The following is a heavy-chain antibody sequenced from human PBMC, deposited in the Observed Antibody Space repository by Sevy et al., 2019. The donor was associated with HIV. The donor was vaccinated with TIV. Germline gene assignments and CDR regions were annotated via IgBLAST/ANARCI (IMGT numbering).Heavy chain of an antibody. D-gene: IGHD2-2*01. CDR2: IRSKTFRGTT. CDR1: GLTFSDYA. J-gene: IGHJ4*02. Sequence: GGSLRLSCTASGLTFSDYAMSWVRQAPGKGLEWLGLIRSKTFRGTTEYAASVKGRFTISRDDSKNIAYLQMNSLKTEDTAVYYCAVAQYQLLSHFDSWGQGTLVTVSS. CDR3: AVAQYQLLSHFDS. V-gene: IGHV3-49*04.